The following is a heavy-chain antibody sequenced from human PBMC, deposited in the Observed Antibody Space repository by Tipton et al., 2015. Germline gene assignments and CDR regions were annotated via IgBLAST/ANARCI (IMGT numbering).Heavy chain of an antibody. J-gene: IGHJ4*02. CDR1: GGSISTYY. CDR3: ARAGMAHFDY. D-gene: IGHD5-24*01. V-gene: IGHV4-59*01. CDR2: IDGSGST. Sequence: TLSLTCSVSGGSISTYYWSWIRQPPGKGLEWIGYIDGSGSTSYNPALKSRLTMSVDTSKKEFSLMLSSVTAADTAVYYCARAGMAHFDYWGQGTLVTVSS.